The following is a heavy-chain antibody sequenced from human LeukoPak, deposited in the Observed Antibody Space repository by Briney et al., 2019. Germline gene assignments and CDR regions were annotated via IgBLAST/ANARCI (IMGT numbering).Heavy chain of an antibody. CDR1: GGSFSGYY. J-gene: IGHJ4*02. D-gene: IGHD5-12*01. CDR2: INHSGST. CDR3: ASSPGLRWNY. V-gene: IGHV4-34*01. Sequence: PSETLSLTCAFYGGSFSGYYWSWIRQPPGKGLEWIGEINHSGSTNYNPSLKSRVTISVDTSKNQFSLKLSSVTAADTAVYYCASSPGLRWNYWGQGTLVTVSS.